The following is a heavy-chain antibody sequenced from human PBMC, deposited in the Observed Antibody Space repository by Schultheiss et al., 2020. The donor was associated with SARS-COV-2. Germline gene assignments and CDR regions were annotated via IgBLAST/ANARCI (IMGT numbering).Heavy chain of an antibody. Sequence: GGSLRLSCAASGFTFSSYAMSWVRQAPGKGLEWVSGISWNSGSIGYADSVKGRFTISRDNAKNSLYLQMNSLRAEDTAVYYCAKEASGSYRIVGYWGQGTLVTVSS. CDR2: ISWNSGSI. CDR3: AKEASGSYRIVGY. CDR1: GFTFSSYA. J-gene: IGHJ4*02. D-gene: IGHD1-26*01. V-gene: IGHV3-23*01.